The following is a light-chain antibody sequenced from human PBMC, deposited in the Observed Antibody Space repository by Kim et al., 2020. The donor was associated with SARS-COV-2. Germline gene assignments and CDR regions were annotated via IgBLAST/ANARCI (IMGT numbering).Light chain of an antibody. CDR1: NIGSKS. CDR3: QVWDSSSDHRV. J-gene: IGLJ3*02. V-gene: IGLV3-21*04. CDR2: CDS. Sequence: YELTQPPSVSVAPGKTARITCGGNNIGSKSVHWYQQKPGQAPVLVIYCDSDRPSGIPERFSGSNSGNTATLTISRVEAGDEADYYCQVWDSSSDHRVFGG.